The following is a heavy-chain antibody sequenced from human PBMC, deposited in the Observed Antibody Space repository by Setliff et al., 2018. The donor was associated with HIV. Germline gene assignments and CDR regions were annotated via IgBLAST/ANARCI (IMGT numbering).Heavy chain of an antibody. V-gene: IGHV4-39*01. J-gene: IGHJ3*02. CDR3: ARPRLRGSGAFDI. Sequence: SETLSLTCTVSGGSISTSSYYWGWIRQPPGKGLEWIGSIYYSGTTYYNPSLKSRVAISVDTSKNQFSLKLSSVTAADTAVYYCARPRLRGSGAFDIWGQGTMVTVSS. CDR2: IYYSGTT. D-gene: IGHD2-21*01. CDR1: GGSISTSSYY.